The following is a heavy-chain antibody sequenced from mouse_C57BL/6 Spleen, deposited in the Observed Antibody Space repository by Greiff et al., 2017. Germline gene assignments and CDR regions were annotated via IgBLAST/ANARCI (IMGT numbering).Heavy chain of an antibody. CDR3: AREGTTVVENWFAY. J-gene: IGHJ3*01. Sequence: QVHVKQPGAELVKPGASVKLSCKASGYTFTSYWMQWVKQRPGQGLEWIGEIDPSDSYTNYNQKFKGKATLTVDTSSSTAYMQLSSLTSEDSAVYYCAREGTTVVENWFAYWGQGTLVTVSA. CDR2: IDPSDSYT. V-gene: IGHV1-50*01. CDR1: GYTFTSYW. D-gene: IGHD1-1*01.